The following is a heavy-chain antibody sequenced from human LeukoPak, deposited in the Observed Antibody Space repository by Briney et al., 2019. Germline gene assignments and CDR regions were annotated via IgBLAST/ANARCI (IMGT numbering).Heavy chain of an antibody. CDR3: AKDSSGRQPSTDFDY. V-gene: IGHV3-23*01. D-gene: IGHD6-19*01. CDR2: IRGSGGST. CDR1: GFTFSSYA. Sequence: GGSLRLSCAASGFTFSSYAMSWVRQAPGKGLEWVSAIRGSGGSTYYADSVKGRFTISRDNSKNTLYLQMNSLRAEDTAVYYCAKDSSGRQPSTDFDYWGQGTLVTVSS. J-gene: IGHJ4*02.